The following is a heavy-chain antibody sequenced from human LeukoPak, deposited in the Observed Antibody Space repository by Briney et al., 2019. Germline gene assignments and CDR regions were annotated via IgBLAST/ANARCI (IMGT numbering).Heavy chain of an antibody. Sequence: GGSLRLSCAASGFTFSIYAMSWVRQAPGKGLEWVSTISGSGVSTYYADSVKGRFTISRDNSKNTLYLQMNSLRAEDTAVYYCARGTSGWYNDAFDIWGQGTMVTVSS. CDR2: ISGSGVST. CDR3: ARGTSGWYNDAFDI. V-gene: IGHV3-23*01. CDR1: GFTFSIYA. D-gene: IGHD6-19*01. J-gene: IGHJ3*02.